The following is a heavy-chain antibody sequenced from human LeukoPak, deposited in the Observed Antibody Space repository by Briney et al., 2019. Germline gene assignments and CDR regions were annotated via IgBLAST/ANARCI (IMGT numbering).Heavy chain of an antibody. Sequence: GGYLRLSCAASGFTFYSYAMTWVRQAPGKGLEWVSGISGSGGSTYYADSVKGRFTISRDNSKNTLYLQMNSLRVEDTALYYCATTLLRASTYMDVWGKGTTVTVSS. V-gene: IGHV3-23*01. CDR2: ISGSGGST. J-gene: IGHJ6*03. D-gene: IGHD1-1*01. CDR3: ATTLLRASTYMDV. CDR1: GFTFYSYA.